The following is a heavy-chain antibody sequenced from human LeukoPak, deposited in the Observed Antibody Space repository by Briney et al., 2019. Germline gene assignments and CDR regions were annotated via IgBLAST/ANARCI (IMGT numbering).Heavy chain of an antibody. D-gene: IGHD4-17*01. CDR1: GGSISSGGHS. V-gene: IGHV4-30-2*01. CDR2: IYHSGST. Sequence: PSETLSHTCAVSGGSISSGGHSWSWIRQPPGKGLEWIGYIYHSGSTYYNPSLKSRVTISVDRSKNQFSLKLSSVTAADTAVYYCARATSTVPLYDYWGQGTLVTVSS. CDR3: ARATSTVPLYDY. J-gene: IGHJ4*02.